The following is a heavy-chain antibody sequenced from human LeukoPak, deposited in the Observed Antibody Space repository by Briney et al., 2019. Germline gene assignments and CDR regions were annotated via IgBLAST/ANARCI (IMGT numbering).Heavy chain of an antibody. V-gene: IGHV4-38-2*02. D-gene: IGHD2-21*02. CDR2: IYHSGST. CDR1: GYSISSGYY. CDR3: ARRIVVVTADPNYFYFYMDV. Sequence: QPSETLSLTCTVSGYSISSGYYWGWIRQPPGKGLEGIGSIYHSGSTYYNPSLKSRVTISIDTSKNQFSLKLSSVTAADTAVYYCARRIVVVTADPNYFYFYMDVWGKGTTVTVS. J-gene: IGHJ6*03.